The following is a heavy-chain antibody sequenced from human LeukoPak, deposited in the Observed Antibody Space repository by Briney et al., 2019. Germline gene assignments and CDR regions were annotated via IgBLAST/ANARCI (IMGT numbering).Heavy chain of an antibody. Sequence: GGSLRLSCAASGFTFSSSWMSWVRQAPGKGPECVANIKEDGSEKNYVESVKGRFTISRDNAKNSLYLQMNSLRVEDTAVYYCARAYSWGQGTLVTVSS. CDR3: ARAYS. J-gene: IGHJ4*02. CDR1: GFTFSSSW. CDR2: IKEDGSEK. D-gene: IGHD2-21*01. V-gene: IGHV3-7*01.